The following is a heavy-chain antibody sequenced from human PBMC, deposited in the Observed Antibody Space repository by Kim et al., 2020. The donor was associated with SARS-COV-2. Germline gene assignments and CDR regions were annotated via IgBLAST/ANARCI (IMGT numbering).Heavy chain of an antibody. CDR3: AKTVGYYDSLDAFDI. CDR1: GFTFSSYG. CDR2: ISYDGSNK. D-gene: IGHD3-22*01. V-gene: IGHV3-30*18. J-gene: IGHJ3*02. Sequence: GGSLRLSCAASGFTFSSYGMHWVRQAPGKGLEWVAVISYDGSNKYYADSVKGRFTISRDNSKNTLYLQMNSLRAEDTAVYYCAKTVGYYDSLDAFDIWGQGTMVTVSS.